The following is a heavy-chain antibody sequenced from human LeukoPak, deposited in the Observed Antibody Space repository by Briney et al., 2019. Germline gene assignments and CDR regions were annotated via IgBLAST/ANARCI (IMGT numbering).Heavy chain of an antibody. CDR1: GYTFSAYD. J-gene: IGHJ4*02. V-gene: IGHV1-8*01. CDR2: MNPNSGNT. CDR3: ARGVRNQLLSEY. D-gene: IGHD2-2*01. Sequence: ASVKVSCKTSGYTFSAYDVTWVRQAPGQGLEWMGWMNPNSGNTGSAQKFWGRVTMTGNASISSAYMELHRLASEDTAVYYCARGVRNQLLSEYWGQGTLITVSS.